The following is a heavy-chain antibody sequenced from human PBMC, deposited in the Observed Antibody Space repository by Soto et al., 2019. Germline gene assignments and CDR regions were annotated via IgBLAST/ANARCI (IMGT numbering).Heavy chain of an antibody. CDR1: GFTFSNYA. CDR2: ISGSGANT. D-gene: IGHD4-17*01. Sequence: EVQVLESGGGLVQPGGSLRLSCAASGFTFSNYAMSWVRQAPGKGLEWVSTISGSGANTDYVDSVKGRFTISRDNSKNTLYLQMNSLTAEDTAVYYCAKEPLTVTPDFDYWGQGTLVTVSS. V-gene: IGHV3-23*01. J-gene: IGHJ4*02. CDR3: AKEPLTVTPDFDY.